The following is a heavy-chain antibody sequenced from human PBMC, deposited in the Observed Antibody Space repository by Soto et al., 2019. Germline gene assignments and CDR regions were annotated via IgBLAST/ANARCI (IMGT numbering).Heavy chain of an antibody. CDR3: AREGFWSGVAARRGNYYGMDV. CDR1: GYTFTSYY. J-gene: IGHJ6*02. Sequence: ASVKVSCKASGYTFTSYYMHWVLQAPGQGLEWMGIINPSGGSTSYAQKFQGRVTMTRDTSTSTVYMELSSLRSEDTAVYYCAREGFWSGVAARRGNYYGMDVWGQGTTVTVS. D-gene: IGHD6-6*01. V-gene: IGHV1-46*01. CDR2: INPSGGST.